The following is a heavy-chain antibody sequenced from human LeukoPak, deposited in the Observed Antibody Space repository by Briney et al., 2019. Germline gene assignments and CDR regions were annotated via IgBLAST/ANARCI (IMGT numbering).Heavy chain of an antibody. J-gene: IGHJ5*02. CDR1: GFTFSSYA. D-gene: IGHD3-10*01. Sequence: GGSLRLSCATSGFTFSSYAMSWVRQAPGKGLEWVSAISGSGGSTYYADSVKGRFTISRDNAKRSLYLQMNSLRAEDTAVYYCVGWGSDESWGQGTLVTVSS. CDR3: VGWGSDES. V-gene: IGHV3-23*01. CDR2: ISGSGGST.